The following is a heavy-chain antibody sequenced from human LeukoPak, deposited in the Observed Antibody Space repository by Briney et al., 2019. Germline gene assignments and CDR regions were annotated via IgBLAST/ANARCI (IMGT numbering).Heavy chain of an antibody. CDR2: IYYSGST. CDR3: ARAHPYYYDSGGLN. Sequence: SETLSLTCTVSGGSISSYYWSRIRQPPGKGLEWIGYIYYSGSTNYNPSLKSRVTISVDTSKNQFSLKLSSVTAADTAVYYCARAHPYYYDSGGLNWGQGTLVTVSS. D-gene: IGHD3-22*01. V-gene: IGHV4-59*01. J-gene: IGHJ4*02. CDR1: GGSISSYY.